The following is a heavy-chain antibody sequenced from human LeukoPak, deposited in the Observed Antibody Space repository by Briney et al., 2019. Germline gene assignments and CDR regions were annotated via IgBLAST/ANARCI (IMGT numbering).Heavy chain of an antibody. CDR2: ISASNGNT. Sequence: GASVKVSCKASGYTFINYGVTWVRQAPGHGLEWMGWISASNGNTNYAQKLQGRVTMTTETSTSTAYMELRSLRSDDTAVYYCARALSRGYSGYDYGLGYWGQGTLVTVSS. V-gene: IGHV1-18*01. J-gene: IGHJ4*02. D-gene: IGHD5-12*01. CDR1: GYTFINYG. CDR3: ARALSRGYSGYDYGLGY.